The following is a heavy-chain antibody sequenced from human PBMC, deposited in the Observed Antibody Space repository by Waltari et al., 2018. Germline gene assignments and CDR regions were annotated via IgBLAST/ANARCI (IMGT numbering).Heavy chain of an antibody. Sequence: QVQLVQSGAEVKKPGSSVKVSCNGSGGSFSRYTLGWVRQAPGRGLEWMGGIIPMLGAANYAQKFQGRVTITADESTTTGYMELSSLRSDDTAVYYCVTVRAARPYWGQGTLVSVSS. V-gene: IGHV1-69*01. CDR3: VTVRAARPY. CDR1: GGSFSRYT. CDR2: IIPMLGAA. J-gene: IGHJ4*02. D-gene: IGHD6-6*01.